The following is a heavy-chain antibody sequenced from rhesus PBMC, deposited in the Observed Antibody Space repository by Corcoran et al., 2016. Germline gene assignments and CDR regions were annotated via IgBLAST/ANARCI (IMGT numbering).Heavy chain of an antibody. V-gene: IGHV4-173*01. D-gene: IGHD6-25*01. CDR3: ARGGYSGSWNLGYFDY. Sequence: QLQLQESGPGLVKPSETLSLTCAVSGGSISSNYWSWIRQPPGKGLEWIGRISGNGGSPDYNPSLKSRVTMSTETSKNQFSLKLSSGTAADTAVYYCARGGYSGSWNLGYFDYWGQGVLVTVSS. CDR1: GGSISSNY. J-gene: IGHJ4*01. CDR2: ISGNGGSP.